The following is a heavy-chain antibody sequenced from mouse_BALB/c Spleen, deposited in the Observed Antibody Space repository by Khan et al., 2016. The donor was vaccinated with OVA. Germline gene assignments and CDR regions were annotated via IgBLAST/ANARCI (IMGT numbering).Heavy chain of an antibody. CDR1: GYTFTSTW. D-gene: IGHD4-1*01. Sequence: QVQLQQPGAELVKPGASVKLSCKTSGYTFTSTWMHWVKQRPGQGLEWIGEINPSNGSTKYAAKFKSKATLTVDKSSSTAYMQLSSLTSEDTAVAYCARCWDWFAYWGQGTLVTVSA. J-gene: IGHJ3*01. CDR3: ARCWDWFAY. CDR2: INPSNGST. V-gene: IGHV1S81*02.